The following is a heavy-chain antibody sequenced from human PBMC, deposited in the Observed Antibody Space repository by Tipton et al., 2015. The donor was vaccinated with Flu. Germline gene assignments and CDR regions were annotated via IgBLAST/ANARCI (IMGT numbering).Heavy chain of an antibody. CDR2: LKQDASEK. Sequence: SLRLSCAASGFRFNTFWMNWVRQAPGKGLEWVAILKQDASEKLYVDSVEGRFTISRDNAKNSLSLQMDSLRGDDTAVYYCAGGSGWLITDWGQGTLVTVSS. V-gene: IGHV3-7*01. D-gene: IGHD6-19*01. CDR1: GFRFNTFW. J-gene: IGHJ4*02. CDR3: AGGSGWLITD.